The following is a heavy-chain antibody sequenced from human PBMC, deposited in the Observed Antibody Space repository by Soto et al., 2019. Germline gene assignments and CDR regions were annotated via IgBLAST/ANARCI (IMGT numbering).Heavy chain of an antibody. CDR3: AKDLGLLGYCTNGVCPYYYGMDV. V-gene: IGHV3-30*18. J-gene: IGHJ6*02. D-gene: IGHD2-8*01. CDR2: ISYDGSNK. Sequence: GGSLRLSCAASGFTFSSYGMHWVRQAPGKGLEWVAVISYDGSNKYYADSVKGRLTISRDNSKNTLYLQMNSLRAEDTAVYYCAKDLGLLGYCTNGVCPYYYGMDVWGQGTTVTVSS. CDR1: GFTFSSYG.